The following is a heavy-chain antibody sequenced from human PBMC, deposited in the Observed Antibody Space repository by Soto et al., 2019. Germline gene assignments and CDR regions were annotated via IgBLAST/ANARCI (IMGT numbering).Heavy chain of an antibody. J-gene: IGHJ4*02. CDR1: GGTFGSYA. V-gene: IGHV1-69*13. CDR2: IIPIFGTA. CDR3: AAVMRDSSSWSPFDY. D-gene: IGHD6-13*01. Sequence: SVKVSCKASGGTFGSYAISWVRQAPGQGLEWMGGIIPIFGTANYAQKFQGRVTITADESTSTAYMELSSLRSEDTAVYYCAAVMRDSSSWSPFDYWGQGTLVTVSS.